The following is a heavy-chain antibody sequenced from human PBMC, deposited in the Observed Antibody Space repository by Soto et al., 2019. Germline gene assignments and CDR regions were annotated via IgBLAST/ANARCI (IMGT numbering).Heavy chain of an antibody. CDR2: ISGSGGST. V-gene: IGHV3-23*01. CDR1: GFTFSSYA. CDR3: AKETLWFGEFDY. J-gene: IGHJ4*02. Sequence: GGSLRLSCAASGFTFSSYAMSWVRQAPGKGLEWVSAISGSGGSTYYADSVKGRFTSSRDNSKNTLYLQMNSVRAEDTAVYYCAKETLWFGEFDYWGQGTLVTVSS. D-gene: IGHD3-10*01.